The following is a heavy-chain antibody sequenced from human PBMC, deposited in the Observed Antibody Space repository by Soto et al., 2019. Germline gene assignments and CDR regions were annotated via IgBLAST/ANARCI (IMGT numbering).Heavy chain of an antibody. Sequence: QVQLVQSGAEVKKPGASVKVSCKASGYTFTSHGISWVRQAPGQGLEWMGWISAYNGDTNYAQKIQGRGTVTTDTSTSTAYMELRRLRSEDTAVYYCARMVRGSNIDYYHYMDVWGKGTTVTVSS. V-gene: IGHV1-18*01. J-gene: IGHJ6*03. CDR2: ISAYNGDT. D-gene: IGHD3-10*01. CDR1: GYTFTSHG. CDR3: ARMVRGSNIDYYHYMDV.